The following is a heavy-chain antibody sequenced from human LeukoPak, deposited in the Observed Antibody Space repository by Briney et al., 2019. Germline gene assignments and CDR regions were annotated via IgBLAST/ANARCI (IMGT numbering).Heavy chain of an antibody. CDR2: ISAYNGHT. J-gene: IGHJ4*02. D-gene: IGHD3-16*01. CDR1: GYTFNSNG. V-gene: IGHV1-18*01. Sequence: ASVKVSCKASGYTFNSNGISWVRQAPGQGLEWMGWISAYNGHTNYAQKLQGRVTMTTDTSTSTAYMELRSLRSDDTAVYYCARRGAEKNHDYWGQGTLVTVSS. CDR3: ARRGAEKNHDY.